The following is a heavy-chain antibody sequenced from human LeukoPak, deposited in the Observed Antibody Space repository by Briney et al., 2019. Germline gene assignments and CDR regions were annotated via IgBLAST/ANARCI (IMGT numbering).Heavy chain of an antibody. CDR3: AKDHSSSWYIYAFDI. J-gene: IGHJ3*02. CDR2: IIPIFGTA. Sequence: SVKVSCKASGGTFSSYAISWVRQAPGQGLEWMGGIIPIFGTANYAQKFQGRVTITTDESTSTAYMELSSLRSEDTAVYYCAKDHSSSWYIYAFDIWGQGTMVTVSS. D-gene: IGHD6-13*01. V-gene: IGHV1-69*05. CDR1: GGTFSSYA.